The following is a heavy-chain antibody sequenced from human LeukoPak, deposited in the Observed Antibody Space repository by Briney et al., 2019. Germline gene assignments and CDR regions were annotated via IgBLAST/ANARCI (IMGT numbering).Heavy chain of an antibody. J-gene: IGHJ6*02. D-gene: IGHD6-13*01. CDR3: AKAASSSWPSYYYGMDV. CDR2: ITGSGGNT. V-gene: IGHV3-23*01. CDR1: GFIFSSYS. Sequence: GGSLRLSCAASGFIFSSYSMSWVRQAPGKGLEWDSVITGSGGNTYYADSVKGRFTISKGNSKNTVYLQMSSLRVDDTAVYYCAKAASSSWPSYYYGMDVWGQGTTVTVSS.